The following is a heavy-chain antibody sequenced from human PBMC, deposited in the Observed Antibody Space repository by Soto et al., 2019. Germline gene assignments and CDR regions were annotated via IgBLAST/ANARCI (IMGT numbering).Heavy chain of an antibody. CDR2: ISYDGSNK. Sequence: ESGGGVVQPGRSLRLSCAASGFTFSSYGMHWVRQAPGKGLEWVAVISYDGSNKYYADSVKGRFTISRDNSKNTLYLQMNSLRAEDTAVYYCAKDYFKLELNYYGMDVWGQGTTVTVSS. CDR1: GFTFSSYG. CDR3: AKDYFKLELNYYGMDV. D-gene: IGHD1-7*01. V-gene: IGHV3-30*18. J-gene: IGHJ6*02.